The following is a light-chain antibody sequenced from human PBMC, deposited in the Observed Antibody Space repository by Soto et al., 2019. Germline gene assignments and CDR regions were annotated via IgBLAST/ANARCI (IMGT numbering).Light chain of an antibody. Sequence: EIVLTQSPGTLSLSPGERATLSCRASQSVSSSYLAWYQQKPGQAPRLLIDGASSRATGIPDRFSGSESGSDFTLTISRLEPEDFAVYYCQQYGSSPMTFGQGTKVEIK. J-gene: IGKJ1*01. CDR2: GAS. CDR1: QSVSSSY. CDR3: QQYGSSPMT. V-gene: IGKV3-20*01.